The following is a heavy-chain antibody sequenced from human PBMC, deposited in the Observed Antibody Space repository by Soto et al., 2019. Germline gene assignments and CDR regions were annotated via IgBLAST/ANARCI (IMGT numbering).Heavy chain of an antibody. CDR1: GGSISSGGYY. V-gene: IGHV4-31*03. CDR3: ARWRFLEYTTSWYYYYGMDV. Sequence: SETLSLTCTVSGGSISSGGYYWSWIRQHPGKGLEWIGYIYYSGSTYYNPSLKSRVTISVDTSKNQFSLKLSSVTAADTAVYYCARWRFLEYTTSWYYYYGMDVWGQGTTVTVSS. D-gene: IGHD3-3*01. J-gene: IGHJ6*02. CDR2: IYYSGST.